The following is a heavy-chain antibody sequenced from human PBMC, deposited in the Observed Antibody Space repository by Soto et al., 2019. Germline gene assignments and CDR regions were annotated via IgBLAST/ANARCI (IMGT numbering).Heavy chain of an antibody. CDR2: ISSSGGGA. J-gene: IGHJ3*02. CDR1: GFTFSSYV. D-gene: IGHD5-12*01. V-gene: IGHV3-23*01. CDR3: AKPAGETALIYDAFDI. Sequence: EVQLLESGGGLVQPGGSLRLSCAASGFTFSSYVMSWVRQAPGKGLEWVSGISSSGGGAYSADSVKGRFTISRDNSKNTLYLQMNSLRAEDTAVYFCAKPAGETALIYDAFDIWGQGPMVTVSS.